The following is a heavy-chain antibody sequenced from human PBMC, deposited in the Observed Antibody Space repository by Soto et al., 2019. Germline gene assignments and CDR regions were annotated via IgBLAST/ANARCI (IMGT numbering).Heavy chain of an antibody. CDR2: IIPVLNIA. Sequence: QVQLVQSGAEMKRPGSSVKVSCETSGGILTNYTFNWVRQAPGQGLEWMGWIIPVLNIANYAKKFQGRITITADKSTNTAYLELTSLSSEDTAIYFCAKATTATSPSDHWGQGTLITVSS. J-gene: IGHJ4*02. V-gene: IGHV1-69*02. CDR3: AKATTATSPSDH. CDR1: GGILTNYT.